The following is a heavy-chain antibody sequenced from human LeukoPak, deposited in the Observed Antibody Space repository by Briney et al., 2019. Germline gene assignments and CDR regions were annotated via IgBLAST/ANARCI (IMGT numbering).Heavy chain of an antibody. Sequence: GGSLRLSCTASGFTFGDYAMSWVRQAPGKGLEWVGFIRSKAYGGTTECAASVKGRFTISRDDSKSIAYLQMNSLKTEDTAVYYCTRDPAPAAGDYWGQGTLVTVSS. D-gene: IGHD6-13*01. J-gene: IGHJ4*02. V-gene: IGHV3-49*04. CDR2: IRSKAYGGTT. CDR3: TRDPAPAAGDY. CDR1: GFTFGDYA.